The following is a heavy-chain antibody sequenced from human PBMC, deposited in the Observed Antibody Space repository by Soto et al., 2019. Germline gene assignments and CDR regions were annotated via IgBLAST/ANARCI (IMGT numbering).Heavy chain of an antibody. CDR1: GFTFSSYG. CDR2: IWQDGSNK. CDR3: ARRNAKYQLLGAWLDP. V-gene: IGHV3-33*07. J-gene: IGHJ5*02. D-gene: IGHD2-2*01. Sequence: GGSLRLSCAASGFTFSSYGMYWVRQAPGKGLEWVANIWQDGSNKYYADSVKGRFTISRDNSKNTLYLQMNSLRAEDTALYYCARRNAKYQLLGAWLDPWGQGTLVTVSS.